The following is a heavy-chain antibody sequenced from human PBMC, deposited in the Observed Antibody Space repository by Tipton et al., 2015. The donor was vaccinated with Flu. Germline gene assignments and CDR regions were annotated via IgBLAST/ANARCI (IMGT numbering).Heavy chain of an antibody. Sequence: GLVKPSETLSLTCSVPGDSISSFYWSWIRQPPGKGLEWIAYISNSGSSNYNPSLKRRITVSVDTAKNQFSLILSSVTAADTAVYYCARSSRGWYRAMFDWGQGTLVTVSS. J-gene: IGHJ4*02. CDR2: ISNSGSS. D-gene: IGHD6-19*01. CDR3: ARSSRGWYRAMFD. CDR1: GDSISSFY. V-gene: IGHV4-59*01.